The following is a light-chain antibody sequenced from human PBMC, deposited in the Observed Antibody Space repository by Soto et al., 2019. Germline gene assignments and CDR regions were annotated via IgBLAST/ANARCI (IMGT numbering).Light chain of an antibody. V-gene: IGKV3-15*01. Sequence: EILVTPAPATLSVSRGERATLSCRASQSVRSNLAWYQQKPGQAPRLLIYGASTRATGIPDRFSGSGSGTEFTLTISSVQSEDFAVYYCQHRISWRRTFGQGTKVDIK. CDR1: QSVRSN. CDR2: GAS. CDR3: QHRISWRRT. J-gene: IGKJ1*01.